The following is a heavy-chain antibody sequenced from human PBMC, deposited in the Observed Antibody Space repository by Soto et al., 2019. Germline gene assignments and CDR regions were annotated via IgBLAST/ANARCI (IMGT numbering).Heavy chain of an antibody. CDR2: IWYDGSNK. CDR1: GFTFRSYG. J-gene: IGHJ6*02. CDR3: ARDRRGYSYGEVPRRYSGMDV. Sequence: RLSCAAPGFTFRSYGMHWVRQAPGKGLEWVAVIWYDGSNKYYADSVKGRFTISRDNSKNTLYLQMNSMRAEDTAVYYCARDRRGYSYGEVPRRYSGMDVWGQVTTVTASS. V-gene: IGHV3-33*01. D-gene: IGHD5-18*01.